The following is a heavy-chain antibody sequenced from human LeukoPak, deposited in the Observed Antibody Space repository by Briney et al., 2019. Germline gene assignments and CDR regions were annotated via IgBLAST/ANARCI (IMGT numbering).Heavy chain of an antibody. Sequence: SEALSLTCTVSGDSISNYYWSWIRQSPGKELEWIGYMYNRGSTIYNPSLKSRVTISTDTSKNQFSLRLTSVTAADTAVYYCARAEKAVTGTLDYWGQGTLITVSS. CDR3: ARAEKAVTGTLDY. J-gene: IGHJ4*02. CDR1: GDSISNYY. CDR2: MYNRGST. D-gene: IGHD6-19*01. V-gene: IGHV4-59*01.